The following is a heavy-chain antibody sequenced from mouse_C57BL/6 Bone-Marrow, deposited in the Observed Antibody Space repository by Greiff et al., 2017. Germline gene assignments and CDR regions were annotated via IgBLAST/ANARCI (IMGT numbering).Heavy chain of an antibody. J-gene: IGHJ1*03. D-gene: IGHD1-1*01. CDR3: ASYYNGSSSFDG. V-gene: IGHV1-55*01. CDR2: IYPGSGST. Sequence: VQLQQSGAELVKPGASVKMSCKASGYTFTSYWITWLKQRPGQGLEWIGDIYPGSGSTNYNEKFKSKATLTVDTSSSTAYMQLSSLTSEDSAVYYGASYYNGSSSFDGWGTGTTVTVSS. CDR1: GYTFTSYW.